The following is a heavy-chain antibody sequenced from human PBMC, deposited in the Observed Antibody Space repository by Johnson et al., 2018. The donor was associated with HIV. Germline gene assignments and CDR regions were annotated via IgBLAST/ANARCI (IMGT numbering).Heavy chain of an antibody. J-gene: IGHJ3*01. V-gene: IGHV3-15*01. CDR3: ARDATPWGGDHVGYAFDL. CDR2: IKSKTDGETT. CDR1: GFTFSNAW. Sequence: VQVVESGGGLVKPGESLRLSCAASGFTFSNAWMSWVRQAPGKGLEWVGRIKSKTDGETTDYAAPVKGRFTISRDDSKNTLYVQMNSLKTEDTAVYYCARDATPWGGDHVGYAFDLWGQGTMVTVSS. D-gene: IGHD4-17*01.